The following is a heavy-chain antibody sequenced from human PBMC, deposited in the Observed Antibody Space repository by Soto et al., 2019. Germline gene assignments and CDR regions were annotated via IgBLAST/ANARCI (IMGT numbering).Heavy chain of an antibody. Sequence: ASVKVSCKVSGYTLTELSMHWVRQAPGKGLEWMGGFDPEDGETIYAQKFQGRVTMTEDTSTDTAYMELSSLRSEDTAVYYCATRWSRSSSWSPFDYWGQGTPVTVSS. J-gene: IGHJ4*02. V-gene: IGHV1-24*01. CDR1: GYTLTELS. D-gene: IGHD6-13*01. CDR3: ATRWSRSSSWSPFDY. CDR2: FDPEDGET.